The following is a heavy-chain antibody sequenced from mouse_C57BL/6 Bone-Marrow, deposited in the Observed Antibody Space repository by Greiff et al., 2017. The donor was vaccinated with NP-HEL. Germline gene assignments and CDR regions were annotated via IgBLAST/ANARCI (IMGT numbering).Heavy chain of an antibody. V-gene: IGHV5-17*01. CDR3: ARLITTVVAHWYFDV. D-gene: IGHD1-1*01. CDR2: ISSGSSTI. J-gene: IGHJ1*03. Sequence: EVKLMESGGGLVKPGGSLKLSCAASGFTFSDYGLHWVRQAPEKGLEWVAYISSGSSTIYYADTVKGRFTISRDKAKKTLVLQMTSLRSEDTAMYYCARLITTVVAHWYFDVWGTGTTVTVSS. CDR1: GFTFSDYG.